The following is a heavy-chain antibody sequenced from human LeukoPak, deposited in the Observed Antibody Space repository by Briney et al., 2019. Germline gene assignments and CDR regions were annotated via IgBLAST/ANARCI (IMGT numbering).Heavy chain of an antibody. Sequence: QPGGSLRLSCAASGFTFSSYGMHWVRQAPGKGLEWVAVISYDGSNKYYADSVKGRFTISRDNAKNSLYLQMNSLRAEDTAVYYCARDRIRFLEKYMDVWGKGTTVTVSS. CDR3: ARDRIRFLEKYMDV. J-gene: IGHJ6*03. CDR2: ISYDGSNK. CDR1: GFTFSSYG. D-gene: IGHD3-3*01. V-gene: IGHV3-30*03.